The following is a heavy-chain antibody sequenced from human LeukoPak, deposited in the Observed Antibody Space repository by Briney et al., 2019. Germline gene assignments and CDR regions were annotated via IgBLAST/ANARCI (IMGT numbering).Heavy chain of an antibody. Sequence: ASVKVSCKASGYTFTSYYMHWVRQAPGQGLEWMGIINPSGGSTSYAQKFQGRVTMTRDTSTSTVYMELSSLRSEDTAVYYCAREGNDSSGYYTQGVYFQHWGQGTLVTVSS. CDR3: AREGNDSSGYYTQGVYFQH. CDR1: GYTFTSYY. D-gene: IGHD3-22*01. CDR2: INPSGGST. J-gene: IGHJ1*01. V-gene: IGHV1-46*01.